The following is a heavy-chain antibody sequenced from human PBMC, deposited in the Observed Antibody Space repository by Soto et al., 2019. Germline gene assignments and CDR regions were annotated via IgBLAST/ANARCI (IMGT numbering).Heavy chain of an antibody. CDR3: ARAHYGDYDGGWFDP. V-gene: IGHV4-61*01. CDR1: GGSVSSGSYY. CDR2: IYYSGST. D-gene: IGHD4-17*01. J-gene: IGHJ5*02. Sequence: QVQLQESGPGLVKPSETLSLTCTVSGGSVSSGSYYWSWIRQPPGKGLEWIGYIYYSGSTNYNPSLKSRVTISVDTSKNQFSLKLSSVTAADTAVYYCARAHYGDYDGGWFDPWGQGTLVTVSS.